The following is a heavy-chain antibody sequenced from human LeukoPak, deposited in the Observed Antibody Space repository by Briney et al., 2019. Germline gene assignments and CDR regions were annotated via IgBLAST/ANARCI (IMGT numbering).Heavy chain of an antibody. D-gene: IGHD6-13*01. CDR3: ARDQAQQLVRGFYYYMDV. CDR1: GGTFSSYA. CDR2: IIPFFGTT. J-gene: IGHJ6*03. V-gene: IGHV1-69*13. Sequence: SAKVSCKASGGTFSSYAISWVRQAPGQGLEWMGGIIPFFGTTNYAQKFQGRVTITADESTNTAYMELSSLRSEDTAVYYCARDQAQQLVRGFYYYMDVWGKGTTVTVSS.